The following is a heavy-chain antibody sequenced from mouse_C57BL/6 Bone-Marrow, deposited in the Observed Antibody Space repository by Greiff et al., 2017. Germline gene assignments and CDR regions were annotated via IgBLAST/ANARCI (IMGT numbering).Heavy chain of an antibody. CDR1: GFNIKNTY. D-gene: IGHD2-2*01. CDR3: ARRGYYGYEYFDY. V-gene: IGHV14-3*01. J-gene: IGHJ2*01. Sequence: VQLKESVAELVRPGASVKLSCTASGFNIKNTYMHWVKQRPEQGLEWIGRIDPANGNTKYAPKFQGKATITADTSSNTAYLQLSSLTSEDTAICYCARRGYYGYEYFDYWGQGTTLTVSS. CDR2: IDPANGNT.